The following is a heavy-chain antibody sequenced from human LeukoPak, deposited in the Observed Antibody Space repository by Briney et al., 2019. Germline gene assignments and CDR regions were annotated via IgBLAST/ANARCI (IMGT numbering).Heavy chain of an antibody. V-gene: IGHV3-66*01. CDR1: GFTLSSNY. CDR2: IYSGGST. Sequence: PGGSLRLSCAASGFTLSSNYMSWVRQAPGKGLEWVSVIYSGGSTYYADSVKGRFTISRDNSKNTLYLQMTSLRAEDTALYYCARRTCSGGTCYPLDSWGQGALVTVSS. D-gene: IGHD2-15*01. J-gene: IGHJ4*02. CDR3: ARRTCSGGTCYPLDS.